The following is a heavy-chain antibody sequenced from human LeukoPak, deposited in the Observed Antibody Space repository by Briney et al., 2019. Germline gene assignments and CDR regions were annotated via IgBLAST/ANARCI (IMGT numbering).Heavy chain of an antibody. Sequence: SETLSLTCTVSGGSISSSSYYWGWIRQPPGKGLEWIGSIYYSGSTYYNPSLKSRVTISVDTSKNQFSLKLSSVTAADTAVYYCARGSTVVTPLYYFDYWGQGTLVTVSS. J-gene: IGHJ4*02. D-gene: IGHD4-23*01. CDR3: ARGSTVVTPLYYFDY. CDR2: IYYSGST. CDR1: GGSISSSSYY. V-gene: IGHV4-39*07.